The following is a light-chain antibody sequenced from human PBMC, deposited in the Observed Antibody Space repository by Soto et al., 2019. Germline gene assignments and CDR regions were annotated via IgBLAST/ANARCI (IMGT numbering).Light chain of an antibody. CDR3: SSYTSSSTLV. J-gene: IGLJ1*01. V-gene: IGLV2-14*03. Sequence: QSVLTQPASVSGSPGQSITISCTGTSSDVGGYNYVSWYQQHPGKSSKLMIYDVINRPSGVSNRFSGSKSGNTASLTISGLQAEDEADYYCSSYTSSSTLVFGTGTKVTVL. CDR2: DVI. CDR1: SSDVGGYNY.